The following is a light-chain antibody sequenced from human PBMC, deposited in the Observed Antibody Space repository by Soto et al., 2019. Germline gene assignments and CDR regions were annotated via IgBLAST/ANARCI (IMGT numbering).Light chain of an antibody. V-gene: IGKV3-11*01. CDR1: QSVGTF. CDR3: QQRRNWPT. Sequence: EIVLTQSPVTLSLSPGERATLSCRASQSVGTFLAWYQQKPGQAPRLLIYDASNRATGIPARFSGSGSGTDFTLTISSLELEDFAVYYCQQRRNWPTFGGGTKVEIK. J-gene: IGKJ4*01. CDR2: DAS.